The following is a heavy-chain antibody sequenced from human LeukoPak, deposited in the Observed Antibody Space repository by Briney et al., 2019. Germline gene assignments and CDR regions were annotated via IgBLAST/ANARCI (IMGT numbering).Heavy chain of an antibody. CDR1: GYTFTSYG. J-gene: IGHJ4*02. D-gene: IGHD5-18*01. CDR3: ARQVDTTMALPDY. Sequence: EASVKVSCKTSGYTFTSYGMSCVRQAPGQRLEWMGWISTYNDNTNYAQNFRRRVTMTTDTSTSTVYMELRSLRSDDTAIYYCARQVDTTMALPDYWGQGTLVTVSP. CDR2: ISTYNDNT. V-gene: IGHV1-18*01.